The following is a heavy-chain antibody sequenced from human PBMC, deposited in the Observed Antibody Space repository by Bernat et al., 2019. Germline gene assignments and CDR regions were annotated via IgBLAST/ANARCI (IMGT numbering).Heavy chain of an antibody. Sequence: QVQLQESGPGLVKPSETLSLTCTVSGCSISSYYCSWIRQPPGKGLEWIAYIYYSGSTNYNPSLKSRVTRSVDTSKNQFSLKLSSVSAADTAVYYCARDLPAAIGVGYWGQGTLVTVSS. D-gene: IGHD2-2*01. CDR3: ARDLPAAIGVGY. CDR2: IYYSGST. CDR1: GCSISSYY. J-gene: IGHJ4*02. V-gene: IGHV4-59*01.